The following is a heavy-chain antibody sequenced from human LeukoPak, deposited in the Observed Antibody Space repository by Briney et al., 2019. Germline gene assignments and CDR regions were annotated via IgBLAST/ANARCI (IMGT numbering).Heavy chain of an antibody. CDR2: ISTVSTYT. D-gene: IGHD6-25*01. V-gene: IGHV3-21*06. Sequence: GGSLRLSCAPSGFTFTDYSMNWVRQAPGKGLEWVASISTVSTYTFYADSVKGRFSVSRDNVRNLLYLQMSSLGAEDTAVYYCARDGSGFYLYNYMDVWGKGTTVTVSS. CDR1: GFTFTDYS. J-gene: IGHJ6*03. CDR3: ARDGSGFYLYNYMDV.